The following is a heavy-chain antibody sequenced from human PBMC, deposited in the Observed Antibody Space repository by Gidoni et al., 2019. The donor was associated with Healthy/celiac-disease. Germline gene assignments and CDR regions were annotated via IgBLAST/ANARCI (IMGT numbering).Heavy chain of an antibody. J-gene: IGHJ5*02. V-gene: IGHV4-34*01. Sequence: QVQLQQWGAGLLKPSETLSLTCAVYGGSFSGYYWSWIRQPPGKGLEWIGEINHSGSTNYNPSLKSRVTISVDTSKNQFSLKLSSVTAADTAVYYCARVWSWMIVVANTKRGNWFDPWGQGTLVTVSS. CDR2: INHSGST. D-gene: IGHD3-22*01. CDR3: ARVWSWMIVVANTKRGNWFDP. CDR1: GGSFSGYY.